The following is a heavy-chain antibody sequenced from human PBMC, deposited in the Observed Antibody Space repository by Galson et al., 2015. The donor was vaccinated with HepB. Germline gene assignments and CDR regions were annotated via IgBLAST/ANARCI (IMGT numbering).Heavy chain of an antibody. D-gene: IGHD5-12*01. CDR3: ARGPSGYDYEVDY. J-gene: IGHJ4*02. CDR2: IYYSGST. CDR1: GGSISSGDYY. V-gene: IGHV4-30-4*02. Sequence: QVQLQESGPGLVKPSETLSLTCTVSGGSISSGDYYWSWIRQPPGKGLEWIGYIYYSGSTYYNPSLKSRVTISVDTSKNQFSLKLSSVTAADTAVYYCARGPSGYDYEVDYWGQGTLVTVSS.